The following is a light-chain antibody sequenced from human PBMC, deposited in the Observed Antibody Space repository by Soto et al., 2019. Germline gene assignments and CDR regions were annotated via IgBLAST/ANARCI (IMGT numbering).Light chain of an antibody. CDR2: DAS. J-gene: IGKJ2*01. CDR3: XXXXXLPVT. CDR1: QDITNC. Sequence: DIQMTHSPSSLSSSVGYMFTITCQASQDITNCLNWYHQKPGKAPKLLIYDASNLETGVPSRFSGSGSGRHFTFTITSLQPEDIGTYXXXXXXXLPVTFGRGTKVDIK. V-gene: IGKV1-33*01.